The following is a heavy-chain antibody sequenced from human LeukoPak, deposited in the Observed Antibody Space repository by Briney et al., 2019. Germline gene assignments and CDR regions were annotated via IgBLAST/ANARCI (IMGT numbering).Heavy chain of an antibody. Sequence: SLRLSCAASGFASGITFCNYGMQRVRQAPGKGIEWVALISYDGSDKHYADSVKGRFTISRDNSENMVYLQMNSLRAEDTAVYYCAKDHGSGWHPDYWGQGTLVTVSS. CDR3: AKDHGSGWHPDY. V-gene: IGHV3-30*18. J-gene: IGHJ4*02. CDR1: GFASGITFCNYG. CDR2: ISYDGSDK. D-gene: IGHD6-19*01.